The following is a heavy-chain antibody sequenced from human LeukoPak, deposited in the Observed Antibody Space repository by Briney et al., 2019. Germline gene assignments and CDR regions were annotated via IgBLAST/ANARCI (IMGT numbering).Heavy chain of an antibody. CDR1: GYSFTSYW. CDR2: IYPGDSDT. V-gene: IGHV5-51*01. CDR3: AIDSMDLNAFDI. D-gene: IGHD3-3*01. J-gene: IGHJ3*02. Sequence: GESLKSSCKGSGYSFTSYWIGWVRPMPGKGLGWMGIIYPGDSDTRYSPSFQGQVTISADKSISTAYLQWSNLKASDTAMYYCAIDSMDLNAFDIWGQGTMVTVSS.